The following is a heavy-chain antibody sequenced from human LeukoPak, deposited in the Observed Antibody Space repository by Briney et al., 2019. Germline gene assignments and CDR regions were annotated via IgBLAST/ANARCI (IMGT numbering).Heavy chain of an antibody. D-gene: IGHD2-21*01. J-gene: IGHJ3*02. V-gene: IGHV4-34*01. CDR3: ARLATPFGDGAFDI. CDR2: INHSGST. CDR1: GGSFSGYY. Sequence: SETLSLTCAVYGGSFSGYYWSWIRQPPGKGLEWIGEINHSGSTNYNPSLKSRVTISVDTSKNQFSLKLSSVTAADTAVYYCARLATPFGDGAFDIWGQGTMVTVSS.